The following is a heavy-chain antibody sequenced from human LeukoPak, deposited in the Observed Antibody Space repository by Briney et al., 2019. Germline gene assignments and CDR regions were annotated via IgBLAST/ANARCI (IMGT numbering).Heavy chain of an antibody. CDR3: AKPTIAVAGIPEFAY. Sequence: GGSLRLSCAASGFTVSTNYMSWVRQAPGKGLEWVSAISGSGGSTYYADSVKGRFTISRDNSKNTLYLQMNSLRAEGTAVYYCAKPTIAVAGIPEFAYWDRGTLVTVSS. CDR2: ISGSGGST. J-gene: IGHJ4*02. D-gene: IGHD6-19*01. CDR1: GFTVSTNY. V-gene: IGHV3-23*01.